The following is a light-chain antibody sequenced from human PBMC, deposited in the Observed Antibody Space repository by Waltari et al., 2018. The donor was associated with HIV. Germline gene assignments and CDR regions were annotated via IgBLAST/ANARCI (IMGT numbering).Light chain of an antibody. J-gene: IGLJ3*02. Sequence: QSVLTQPPSLSEAPRQTVTIPCPGSPSHIGNNAEHWYQQLPGKAPKLLIFYNDLLPSGVSDRFSGSRSGTSASLAISGLQSEDEAHYYCASWDDRLNGWVFGGGTQLTVL. CDR3: ASWDDRLNGWV. CDR1: PSHIGNNA. V-gene: IGLV1-36*01. CDR2: YND.